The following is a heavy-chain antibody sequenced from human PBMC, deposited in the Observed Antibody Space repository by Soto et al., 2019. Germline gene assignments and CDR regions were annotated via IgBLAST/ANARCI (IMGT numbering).Heavy chain of an antibody. V-gene: IGHV3-23*01. CDR2: ISGSGGST. J-gene: IGHJ4*02. Sequence: GGSLRLSCAASGFTFSSYAMSWVRQAPGKGLEWVSVISGSGGSTYYADSVKGRFTISRDNSKNTLYLQMNSLRAEVTAAYYCARAPYYYDSSGYWAYWGQGTLVTVSS. CDR3: ARAPYYYDSSGYWAY. D-gene: IGHD3-22*01. CDR1: GFTFSSYA.